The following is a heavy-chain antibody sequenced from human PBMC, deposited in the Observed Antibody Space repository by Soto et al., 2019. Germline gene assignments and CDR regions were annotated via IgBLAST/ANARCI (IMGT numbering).Heavy chain of an antibody. Sequence: SETPSLTCTVSGGSISSSSYYWGWIRQPPGKGLEWIGSIYYSGSTYYNPSLKSRVTISVDTSKNQFSLKLSSVTAADTAVYYCARHSLRRSSGYAFDIWGQGTRVSVAS. CDR2: IYYSGST. D-gene: IGHD6-19*01. CDR1: GGSISSSSYY. J-gene: IGHJ3*02. V-gene: IGHV4-39*01. CDR3: ARHSLRRSSGYAFDI.